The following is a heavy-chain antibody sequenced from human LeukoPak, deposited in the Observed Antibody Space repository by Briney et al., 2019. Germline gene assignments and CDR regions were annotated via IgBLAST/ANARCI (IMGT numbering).Heavy chain of an antibody. D-gene: IGHD3-22*01. Sequence: HGESLKISCKGSGYIFTNYWIAWVRQMPGKGLEWMGIIYPGASDIRYSPSFQGQVTISADKSISTAYLQWSSLKASDTAMYYCARGDTSPYCPFHDWGQGALVTVSS. V-gene: IGHV5-51*01. J-gene: IGHJ4*02. CDR1: GYIFTNYW. CDR2: IYPGASDI. CDR3: ARGDTSPYCPFHD.